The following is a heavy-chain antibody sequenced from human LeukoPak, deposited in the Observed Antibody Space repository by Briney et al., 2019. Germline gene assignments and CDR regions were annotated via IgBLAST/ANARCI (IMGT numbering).Heavy chain of an antibody. CDR2: ISYDGSNK. CDR3: AKKGWLQGYFDY. Sequence: QTGGSLRLSCAASGFTFSSYGMHWVRQAPGKGLEWVAVISYDGSNKYYADSVKGRFTISRDNSKNTLYLQMNSLRAEDTAVYYCAKKGWLQGYFDYWGQGTLVTVSS. J-gene: IGHJ4*02. D-gene: IGHD5-24*01. V-gene: IGHV3-30*18. CDR1: GFTFSSYG.